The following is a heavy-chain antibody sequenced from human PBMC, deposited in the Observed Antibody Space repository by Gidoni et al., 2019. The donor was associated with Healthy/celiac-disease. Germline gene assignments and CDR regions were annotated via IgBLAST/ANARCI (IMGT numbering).Heavy chain of an antibody. CDR3: ARDQYYYDSSGYYPIDY. D-gene: IGHD3-22*01. V-gene: IGHV4-4*07. Sequence: QVQLQESGPGLVKPSETLSLTCTVSCGSISSYYWSWIRQPAGKGLDWIGRIYTSGSTNYNPSLKSRVTMSVDTSKNQFSLKLSSVTAADTAVYYCARDQYYYDSSGYYPIDYWGQGTLVTVSS. CDR1: CGSISSYY. J-gene: IGHJ4*02. CDR2: IYTSGST.